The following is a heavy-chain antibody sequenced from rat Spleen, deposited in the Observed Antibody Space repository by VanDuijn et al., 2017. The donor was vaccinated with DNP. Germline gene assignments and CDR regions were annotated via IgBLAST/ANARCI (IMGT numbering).Heavy chain of an antibody. Sequence: EVQLVESGGGPVQPGRSLKLSCVASGFIFSNYWMTWIRQAPGKGLEWVASITNTGDSTYYRDSVKGRFTISRDNAKISLYLQMDSLRSEDKSTDYGAKDKYPIYYYSSYEAGFDYWGQGVMVTVSS. CDR1: GFIFSNYW. CDR2: ITNTGDST. CDR3: AKDKYPIYYYSSYEAGFDY. J-gene: IGHJ2*01. D-gene: IGHD1-2*01. V-gene: IGHV5-31*01.